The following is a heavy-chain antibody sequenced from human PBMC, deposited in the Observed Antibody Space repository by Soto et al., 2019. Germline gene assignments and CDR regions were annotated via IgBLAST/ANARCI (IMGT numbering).Heavy chain of an antibody. J-gene: IGHJ1*01. Sequence: LRLSCAASGLTFWTYAMSWVRQAPGKGPEWVSVISGTGGGTSYADSVKGRFTISRDNSKNTLYLQMNSLGVEDTAVYYCARHPPPGYYYDSSGYYGYFQHWGQGTPVTVSS. V-gene: IGHV3-23*01. D-gene: IGHD3-22*01. CDR3: ARHPPPGYYYDSSGYYGYFQH. CDR1: GLTFWTYA. CDR2: ISGTGGGT.